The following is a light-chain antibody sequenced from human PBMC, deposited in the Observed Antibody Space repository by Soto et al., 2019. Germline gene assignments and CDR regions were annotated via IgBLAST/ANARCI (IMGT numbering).Light chain of an antibody. CDR1: QNINIW. V-gene: IGKV1-5*01. CDR3: EQYESYPWT. Sequence: DIQMTQSPSTLSASVGDSVTLTCRASQNINIWMAWYQQKPGKAPNLLIYVASSLESGVPSRFSGSGSGTEFTLTINSLQPEDFATYHCEQYESYPWTFGQGTKVEIK. CDR2: VAS. J-gene: IGKJ1*01.